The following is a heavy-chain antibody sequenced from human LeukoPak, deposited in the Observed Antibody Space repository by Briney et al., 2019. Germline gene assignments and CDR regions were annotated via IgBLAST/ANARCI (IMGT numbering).Heavy chain of an antibody. V-gene: IGHV4-39*07. J-gene: IGHJ5*02. CDR1: GGSISSSSYY. D-gene: IGHD3-3*01. Sequence: SETLSLTCTVSGGSISSSSYYWGWIRQPPGKGLEWMGSIYYSGSTYYNPSLKSRVTISVDTSKNQFSLKLSSVTAADTAVYYCARVAGTIFGVVIIENWFDPWGQGTLVTVSS. CDR2: IYYSGST. CDR3: ARVAGTIFGVVIIENWFDP.